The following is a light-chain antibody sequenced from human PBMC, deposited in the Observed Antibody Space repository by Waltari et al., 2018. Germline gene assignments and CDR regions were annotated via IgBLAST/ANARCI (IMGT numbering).Light chain of an antibody. CDR1: SSDIGRYNV. Sequence: QSALTQPASVSGSPGQSITISCTGSSSDIGRYNVVSWYQHHPGKAPKLVIYEVINRPSGVSNRFAGSKSGNTASLTISGLQAEDEADYYCCSYAGSVVFGGGTKLTVL. CDR3: CSYAGSVV. J-gene: IGLJ2*01. CDR2: EVI. V-gene: IGLV2-23*02.